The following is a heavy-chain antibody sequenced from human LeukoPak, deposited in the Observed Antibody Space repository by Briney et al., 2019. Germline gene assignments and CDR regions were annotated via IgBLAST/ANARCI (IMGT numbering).Heavy chain of an antibody. CDR3: ARHPDWTWDY. D-gene: IGHD3-9*01. Sequence: PGGSLRLSCAASGFTFSSYWMHWVRQAPGKGLVWVSRTYSDGSSTSYADSVKGRFTISRDNAKNSLFLQMNSLRDEDTAVYYCARHPDWTWDYWGQGAQVTVSS. CDR2: TYSDGSST. CDR1: GFTFSSYW. J-gene: IGHJ4*02. V-gene: IGHV3-74*01.